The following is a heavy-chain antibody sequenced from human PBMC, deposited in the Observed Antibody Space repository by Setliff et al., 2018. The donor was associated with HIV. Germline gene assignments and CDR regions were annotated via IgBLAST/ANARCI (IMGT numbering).Heavy chain of an antibody. CDR2: VYHRGET. CDR3: TRRDVSPLWFGQFDY. CDR1: GFSMSNFYY. J-gene: IGHJ4*02. Sequence: SETLSLTCDVSGFSMSNFYYWGWIRQPPGKGLEWIGSVYHRGETYYKPSLKVRVTISIDSSKSQISLNVTSVTAADTAVYYCTRRDVSPLWFGQFDYWGQGILVTVSS. V-gene: IGHV4-38-2*01. D-gene: IGHD3-10*01.